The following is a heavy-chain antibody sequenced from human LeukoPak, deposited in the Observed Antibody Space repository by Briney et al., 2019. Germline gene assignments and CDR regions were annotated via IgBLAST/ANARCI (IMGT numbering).Heavy chain of an antibody. Sequence: GGSLRLSCAASGFTFSSYSMNWVRQAPGKGLEWVSSISSSSSYIYYADSVKGRFTISRDNAKNSLYLQMNSLRAEDTAVYYCASRGYYDSSGYYSTDWGQGTLVTVSS. CDR2: ISSSSSYI. D-gene: IGHD3-22*01. CDR3: ASRGYYDSSGYYSTD. J-gene: IGHJ4*02. V-gene: IGHV3-21*01. CDR1: GFTFSSYS.